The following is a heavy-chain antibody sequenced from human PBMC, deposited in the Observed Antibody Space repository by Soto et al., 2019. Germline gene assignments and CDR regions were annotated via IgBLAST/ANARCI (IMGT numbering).Heavy chain of an antibody. Sequence: SETLSLTCTVSGGSVSSGSYYWSWIRQPPGKGLEWIGYTYYSGSTNYNPSLKSRVTISVDTSKNQFSLKLSSVTAADTAVYYCARDRGVYSSSSPRYYYYGMDVWGQGTTVTVSS. J-gene: IGHJ6*02. V-gene: IGHV4-61*01. CDR2: TYYSGST. CDR1: GGSVSSGSYY. CDR3: ARDRGVYSSSSPRYYYYGMDV. D-gene: IGHD6-6*01.